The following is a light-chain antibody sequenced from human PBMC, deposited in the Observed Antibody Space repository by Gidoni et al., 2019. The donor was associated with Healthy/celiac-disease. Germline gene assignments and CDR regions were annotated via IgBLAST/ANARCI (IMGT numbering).Light chain of an antibody. CDR3: MQARQTLYT. Sequence: DIVMTQSPLSLPVTPGEPASISCRSSQSLLHSNGYNSLDWYLQKPGQSPQLLIYLGSNRASGVPDRFSGSGSGTDFTLKISRVEAEDVGVYYCMQARQTLYTFGQGTKLEIK. CDR1: QSLLHSNGYNS. CDR2: LGS. J-gene: IGKJ2*01. V-gene: IGKV2-28*01.